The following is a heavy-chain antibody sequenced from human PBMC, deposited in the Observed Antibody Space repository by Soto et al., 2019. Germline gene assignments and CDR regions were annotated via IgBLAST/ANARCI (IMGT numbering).Heavy chain of an antibody. CDR2: IIHSGST. D-gene: IGHD4-17*01. CDR3: ARVRKGVTTIRKYGMDV. J-gene: IGHJ6*02. Sequence: SETLSLTCAVYGGSFRSFYWSWIRQPPGKGLEWIGEIIHSGSTNYNPSLESRVTISLDTSKNQFSLKVNSVIAADTAVYYCARVRKGVTTIRKYGMDVWGQGTTVTGS. CDR1: GGSFRSFY. V-gene: IGHV4-34*12.